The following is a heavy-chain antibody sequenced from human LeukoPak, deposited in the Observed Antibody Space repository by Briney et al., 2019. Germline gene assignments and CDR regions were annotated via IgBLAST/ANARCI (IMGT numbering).Heavy chain of an antibody. CDR3: ARGVRIAVAGNIDY. V-gene: IGHV3-30*04. D-gene: IGHD6-19*01. CDR1: GFTFRNYA. CDR2: ISYDGSNK. J-gene: IGHJ4*02. Sequence: GGSLRLSCAASGFTFRNYAMHWVRQAPGKGLEWEAAISYDGSNKKYADSVKGRFTISRDNSKNTLYLQMNSLRAEDTAVYYCARGVRIAVAGNIDYWGQGTLVTVSS.